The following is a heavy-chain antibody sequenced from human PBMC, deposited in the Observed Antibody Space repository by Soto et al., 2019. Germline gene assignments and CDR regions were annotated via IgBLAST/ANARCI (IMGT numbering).Heavy chain of an antibody. CDR3: AHSTCSGGSCYLCYFDY. CDR1: GFSLSTSGVG. J-gene: IGHJ4*02. V-gene: IGHV2-5*02. D-gene: IGHD2-15*01. CDR2: IYWDDDK. Sequence: QITLKESGPTLVKPTQTLTLTCTFSGFSLSTSGVGVGWIRQPPGKALEWLALIYWDDDKRYSPSLKSRLTITKDTSKNQVVLTMTNMDPVDTATYYCAHSTCSGGSCYLCYFDYWGQGTLVTVSS.